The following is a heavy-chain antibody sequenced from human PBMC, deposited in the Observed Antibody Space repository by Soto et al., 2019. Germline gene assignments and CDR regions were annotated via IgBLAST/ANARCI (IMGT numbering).Heavy chain of an antibody. V-gene: IGHV6-1*01. Sequence: SQTLSLTCVISGDSVSSSRVTWNWIRQSPSRGLEWLGRTYFRSKWYNDYAESVRSRITIDPDTSKNQFSLHLNSVTPVDTAVYYCVRLVGNSWLDFWGQGTLVTVSS. CDR2: TYFRSKWYN. D-gene: IGHD2-2*01. J-gene: IGHJ5*01. CDR3: VRLVGNSWLDF. CDR1: GDSVSSSRVT.